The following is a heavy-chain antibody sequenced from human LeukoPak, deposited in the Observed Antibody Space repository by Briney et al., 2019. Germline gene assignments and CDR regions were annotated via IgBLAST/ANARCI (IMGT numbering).Heavy chain of an antibody. V-gene: IGHV3-33*01. Sequence: GGSLRLSCEASEFTFSSYGMHWVRQAPGKGLEWVAVIWYDGTNTYYADSVKGRFTISRDNSKNTLYLQMNSLRAEDTAVYYCARDFCSGGSCYPDAFDIWGQGTMVTVSS. J-gene: IGHJ3*02. D-gene: IGHD2-15*01. CDR3: ARDFCSGGSCYPDAFDI. CDR2: IWYDGTNT. CDR1: EFTFSSYG.